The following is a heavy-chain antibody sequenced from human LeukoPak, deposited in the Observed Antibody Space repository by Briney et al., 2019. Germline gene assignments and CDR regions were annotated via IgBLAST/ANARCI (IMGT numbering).Heavy chain of an antibody. V-gene: IGHV4-61*05. D-gene: IGHD2-2*01. CDR2: IYYSGST. CDR1: GGSISSSSYY. Sequence: PSETLPLTCTVSGGSISSSSYYWGWIRQPPGKGLEWIGYIYYSGSTNYNPSLKSRVTISVDTSKNQFSLKLSSVTAADTAVYYCARGGGYQLLSHYYYGMDVWGQGTTVTVSS. CDR3: ARGGGYQLLSHYYYGMDV. J-gene: IGHJ6*02.